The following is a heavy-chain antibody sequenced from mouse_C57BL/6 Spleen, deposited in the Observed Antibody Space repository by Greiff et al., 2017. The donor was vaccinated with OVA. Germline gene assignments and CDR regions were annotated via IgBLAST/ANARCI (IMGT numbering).Heavy chain of an antibody. CDR2: ISSGGDYI. CDR1: GFTFSSYA. Sequence: EVKLVESGEGLVKPGGSLKLSCAASGFTFSSYAMSWVRQTPEKRLEWVAYISSGGDYIYYADTVKGRFTISRDNARNTLYLQMSSLKSEDTAMYYCTRDPRDYGFDYWGQGTTLTVSS. V-gene: IGHV5-9-1*02. D-gene: IGHD2-4*01. J-gene: IGHJ2*01. CDR3: TRDPRDYGFDY.